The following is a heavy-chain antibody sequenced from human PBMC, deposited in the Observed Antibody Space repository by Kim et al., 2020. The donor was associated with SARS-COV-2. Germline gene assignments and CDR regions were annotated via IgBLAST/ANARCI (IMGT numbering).Heavy chain of an antibody. Sequence: GGSLRLSCAASGFTFSSYAMSWVRQAPGKGLEWVSAISGSGGSTYYADSVKGRFTISRDNSKNTLYLQMNSLRAEDTAVYYCAKVPREYYYDSSGYYPFDYWGQGTLVTVSS. CDR1: GFTFSSYA. V-gene: IGHV3-23*01. CDR2: ISGSGGST. CDR3: AKVPREYYYDSSGYYPFDY. D-gene: IGHD3-22*01. J-gene: IGHJ4*02.